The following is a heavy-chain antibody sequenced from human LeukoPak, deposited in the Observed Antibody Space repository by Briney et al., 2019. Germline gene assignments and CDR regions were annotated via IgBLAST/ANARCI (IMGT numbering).Heavy chain of an antibody. Sequence: SETLSLTCTVSGGSISSGSYYWSWIRQPAGKGLEWIGRIYTSGSTNYNPSLKSRVTISVDTSKNQFSLKLSSVTAADMAVYYCAQMGIAARIDYWGQGTLVTVSS. CDR3: AQMGIAARIDY. CDR1: GGSISSGSYY. V-gene: IGHV4-61*02. J-gene: IGHJ4*02. D-gene: IGHD6-6*01. CDR2: IYTSGST.